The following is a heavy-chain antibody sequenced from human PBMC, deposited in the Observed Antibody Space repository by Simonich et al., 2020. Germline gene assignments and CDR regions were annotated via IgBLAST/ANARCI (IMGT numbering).Heavy chain of an antibody. J-gene: IGHJ3*02. CDR2: INPNMGGT. D-gene: IGHD7-27*01. CDR1: GYTFTGYY. CDR3: ARGRLTGDKGAFDI. Sequence: QVQLVQSGAEGKKPGASVKVSCKASGYTFTGYYMHWVRQAPGQGLDGIGWINPNMGGTNYAQKFQGRVTMTRDTSISTAYMELSMLRSDDTAVYYCARGRLTGDKGAFDIWGQGTMVTVSS. V-gene: IGHV1-2*02.